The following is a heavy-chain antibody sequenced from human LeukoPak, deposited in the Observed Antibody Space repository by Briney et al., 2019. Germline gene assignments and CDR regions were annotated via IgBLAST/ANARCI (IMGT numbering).Heavy chain of an antibody. D-gene: IGHD2/OR15-2a*01. V-gene: IGHV3-15*01. CDR1: GFPFSNAR. J-gene: IGHJ6*02. CDR2: IKTRNEGGTS. Sequence: NTGGSLRLSCAASGFPFSNARMSWVRQATGKGLEWVGRIKTRNEGGTSEYAAPVKGRFTISRDDSKNTVHLQMNSLKTEDTGVYYCTKPDLLWVGEDVWGPGTTVTVSS. CDR3: TKPDLLWVGEDV.